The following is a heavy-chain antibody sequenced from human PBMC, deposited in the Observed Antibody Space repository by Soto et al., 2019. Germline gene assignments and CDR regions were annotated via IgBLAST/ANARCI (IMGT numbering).Heavy chain of an antibody. CDR2: INPNNGVT. J-gene: IGHJ1*01. Sequence: GAAVKVSCKASGYMFTGFYLHWVRQAPGQGLEWMGWINPNNGVTTYAKNFQGRVTMTRDSSISTAHMELSSLRPDDTAVYFCAAAAIPVAGRDPDGWG. CDR3: AAAAIPVAGRDPDG. CDR1: GYMFTGFY. D-gene: IGHD6-19*01. V-gene: IGHV1-2*02.